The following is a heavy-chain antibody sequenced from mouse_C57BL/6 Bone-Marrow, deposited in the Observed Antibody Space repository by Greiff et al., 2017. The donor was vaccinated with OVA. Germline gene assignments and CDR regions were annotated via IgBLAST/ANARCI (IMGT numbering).Heavy chain of an antibody. CDR1: GFTFSSYG. J-gene: IGHJ1*03. V-gene: IGHV5-6*01. D-gene: IGHD2-1*01. CDR3: ARQMVRNWYFDV. Sequence: EVQRVESGGDLVKPGGSLKLSCAASGFTFSSYGMSWVRQTPDKRLEWVATISSGGSYTYYPDSVKGRFTISRDNAKNTLYLQMSSLKSEDTAMDYCARQMVRNWYFDVWGTGTTVTVSS. CDR2: ISSGGSYT.